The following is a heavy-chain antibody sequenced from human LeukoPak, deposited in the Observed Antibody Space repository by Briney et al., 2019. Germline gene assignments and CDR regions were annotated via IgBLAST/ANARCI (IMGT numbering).Heavy chain of an antibody. Sequence: GGSLSLSCAASGFTFSSYSMNWVRQAPGKGLEWVSSISSSSSYIYYADSVKGRFTISRDNAKNSLYLQMNSLRAEDTAVYYCARSGDCSSTSCWCDPWGQGTLVTVSS. J-gene: IGHJ5*02. D-gene: IGHD2-2*01. CDR3: ARSGDCSSTSCWCDP. V-gene: IGHV3-21*01. CDR1: GFTFSSYS. CDR2: ISSSSSYI.